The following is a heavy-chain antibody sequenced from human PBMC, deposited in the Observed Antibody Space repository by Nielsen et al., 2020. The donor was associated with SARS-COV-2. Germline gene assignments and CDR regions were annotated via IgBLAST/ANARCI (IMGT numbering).Heavy chain of an antibody. CDR2: ISGDGSST. J-gene: IGHJ3*02. CDR3: AKEIYYYDSSGYWRGADAFDI. CDR1: GFTFDDYA. Sequence: GESLNLSCAASGFTFDDYAMHLVRQAPGKGLEWVSLISGDGSSTYYADSVKGRFTISRVNSKNSLYLQMNSLRTEDTALYYCAKEIYYYDSSGYWRGADAFDIWGQGTMVTVSS. D-gene: IGHD3-22*01. V-gene: IGHV3-43*02.